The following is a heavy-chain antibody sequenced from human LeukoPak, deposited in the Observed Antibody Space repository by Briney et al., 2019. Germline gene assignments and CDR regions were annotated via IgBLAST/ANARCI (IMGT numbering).Heavy chain of an antibody. Sequence: VASVKVSCKASGYTFTGYYMHWVRQAPGQGLEWMGWINPNSGGTNYAQKFQGRVTMTRDTSISTAYMELSRLRSDDTAVYYCARDLRFLEWLLYFDYWGQGTLVTVSS. CDR1: GYTFTGYY. V-gene: IGHV1-2*02. J-gene: IGHJ4*02. D-gene: IGHD3-3*01. CDR3: ARDLRFLEWLLYFDY. CDR2: INPNSGGT.